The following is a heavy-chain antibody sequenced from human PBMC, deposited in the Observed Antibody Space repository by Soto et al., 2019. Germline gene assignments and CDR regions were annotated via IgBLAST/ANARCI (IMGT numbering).Heavy chain of an antibody. D-gene: IGHD6-13*01. Sequence: QVQLVESGGGVVQPGRSLRLSCAASGFTFSSYATHWVRQAPGKGLEWVAVISYDGSNKYYADSVKGRFTISRDNSKNTLYLQMNSLRAEDTAVYYCAGPGIAAAGGYWGQGTLVTVSS. CDR1: GFTFSSYA. CDR2: ISYDGSNK. V-gene: IGHV3-30-3*01. CDR3: AGPGIAAAGGY. J-gene: IGHJ4*02.